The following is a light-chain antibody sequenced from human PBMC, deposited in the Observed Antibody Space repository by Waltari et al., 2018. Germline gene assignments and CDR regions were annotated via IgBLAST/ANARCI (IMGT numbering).Light chain of an antibody. CDR2: GAS. Sequence: EIVMTQSPATLSVSPGERATLACRASQSVSSNLAWYQQRPGQAPRLLISGASPRATGIPARFSGSGSGTEFTLTISILQSEDFAVYYCQQYNDWPRTFGQGTRVEVK. CDR1: QSVSSN. V-gene: IGKV3-15*01. CDR3: QQYNDWPRT. J-gene: IGKJ1*01.